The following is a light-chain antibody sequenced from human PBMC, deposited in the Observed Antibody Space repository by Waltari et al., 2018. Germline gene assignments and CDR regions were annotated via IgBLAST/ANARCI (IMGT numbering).Light chain of an antibody. CDR3: QQYNTWPPWT. Sequence: ETVMTQSLATLSVSQGESATLSCRTSQTVSSNLAWYQQKPGQAPRLLIYGASIRATGVPARFSGSGSGTQFTLTIHSLQSEDFAIYYCQQYNTWPPWTFGQGTKVDIK. V-gene: IGKV3-15*01. CDR1: QTVSSN. CDR2: GAS. J-gene: IGKJ1*01.